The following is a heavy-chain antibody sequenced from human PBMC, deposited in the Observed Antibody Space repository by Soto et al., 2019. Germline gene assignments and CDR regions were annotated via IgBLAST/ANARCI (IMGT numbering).Heavy chain of an antibody. CDR1: GYTFSSYD. CDR2: MNPNTGNT. CDR3: ARERAYGMDV. V-gene: IGHV1-8*02. Sequence: QVQLVQSGAEVKKPGASVKVSCKASGYTFSSYDINWVRQATGQGLEWMGWMNPNTGNTVYAQKFQGRVPMTRHTSISTASMELSSLRSEDTAVYYCARERAYGMDVWGQGTTVTVSS. J-gene: IGHJ6*02.